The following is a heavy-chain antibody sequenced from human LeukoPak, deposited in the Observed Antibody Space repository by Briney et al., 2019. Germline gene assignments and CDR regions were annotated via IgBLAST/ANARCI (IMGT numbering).Heavy chain of an antibody. D-gene: IGHD2-2*01. V-gene: IGHV4-30-2*01. CDR2: IYHSGST. Sequence: SQTLSLTCAVSGGSISSGGYSWSWIRQPPGKGLEWIGYIYHSGSTYYNPSLKSRVTISVDTSKNQFSLKLSSVTAADTAVYYCASSVVPAAKEGEYFQHWGQGTLVTVSS. J-gene: IGHJ1*01. CDR1: GGSISSGGYS. CDR3: ASSVVPAAKEGEYFQH.